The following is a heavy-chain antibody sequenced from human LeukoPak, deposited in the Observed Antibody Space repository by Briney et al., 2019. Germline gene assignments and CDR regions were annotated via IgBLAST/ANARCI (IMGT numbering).Heavy chain of an antibody. CDR1: GFTFSSYS. D-gene: IGHD2-2*02. CDR2: ISSSSSTI. CDR3: ARVAAAIRGNWFDP. V-gene: IGHV3-48*04. J-gene: IGHJ5*02. Sequence: GGSLRLSCAASGFTFSSYSMNWVRQAPGKGLEWVSYISSSSSTIYYADSVKGRFTISRDNAKNSLYLQMNSLRAEDTAVYYCARVAAAIRGNWFDPWGQGTLVTVSP.